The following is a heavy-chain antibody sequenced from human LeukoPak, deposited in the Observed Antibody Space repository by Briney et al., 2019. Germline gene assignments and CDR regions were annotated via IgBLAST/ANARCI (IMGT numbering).Heavy chain of an antibody. CDR1: GITLSNYG. J-gene: IGHJ4*02. V-gene: IGHV3-21*01. Sequence: GGSLRLSCAVSGITLSNYGMSWVRQAPGKGLEWVSSISSSSSYIYYADSVKGRFTISRDNAKNSLYLQMNSLRAEDTAVYYCAAGSGSYYPFDYWGQGTLVTVSS. D-gene: IGHD3-10*01. CDR2: ISSSSSYI. CDR3: AAGSGSYYPFDY.